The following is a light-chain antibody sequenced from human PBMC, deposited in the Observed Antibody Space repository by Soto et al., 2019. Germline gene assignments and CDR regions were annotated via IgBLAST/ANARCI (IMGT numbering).Light chain of an antibody. Sequence: SYELTQPPSVSVAPGQTATVTCGADNIGSKNVHWYQKKAGQAPLLVVFADSDRPPGIPARFSPFNSGNTATLTISMVEDGDEADYYCHVWDISAEQVVFGGGTKLTVL. CDR3: HVWDISAEQVV. V-gene: IGLV3-21*02. CDR2: ADS. CDR1: NIGSKN. J-gene: IGLJ2*01.